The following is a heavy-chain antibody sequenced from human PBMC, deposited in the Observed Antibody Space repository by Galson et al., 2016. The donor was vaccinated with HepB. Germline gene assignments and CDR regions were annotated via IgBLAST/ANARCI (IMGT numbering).Heavy chain of an antibody. CDR3: ARAGWQLGRPIDWFDP. CDR2: MTPHSGDT. V-gene: IGHV1-8*01. Sequence: SVKVSCKASGYTFTTYDINWVRQATGQGLEWMGWMTPHSGDTGYAQKFQGRVTMTRNTSITTAYMELSNLRSDDTAVYYCARAGWQLGRPIDWFDPWGQGTLVTVSS. J-gene: IGHJ5*02. CDR1: GYTFTTYD. D-gene: IGHD1-26*01.